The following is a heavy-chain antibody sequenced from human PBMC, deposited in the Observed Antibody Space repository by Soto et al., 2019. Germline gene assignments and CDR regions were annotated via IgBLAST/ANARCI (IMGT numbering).Heavy chain of an antibody. J-gene: IGHJ4*02. D-gene: IGHD4-17*01. CDR3: ARGALRWSTSWDFDY. CDR2: IYDSGST. Sequence: TLSLTCAVSGGSISSGGYSWSWIRQPPGKGLEWIGYIYDSGSTYYNPSLKSRVTISVDRSKNQFSLKLSSVTAADTAVYYCARGALRWSTSWDFDYWGQGTLLTVSS. V-gene: IGHV4-30-2*01. CDR1: GGSISSGGYS.